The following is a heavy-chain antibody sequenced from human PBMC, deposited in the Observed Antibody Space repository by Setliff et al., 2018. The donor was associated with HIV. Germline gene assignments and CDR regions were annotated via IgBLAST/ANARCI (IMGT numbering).Heavy chain of an antibody. CDR3: ARPTTEGDYYDSSGYLSGAFDT. CDR2: IIPIFGTA. Sequence: VASVKVSCKASGGTFSSYAINWVRQAPGQGLEWMGGIIPIFGTANYAQKFQGRLTIPADESLTTAYMELSSLTSEDTAVYYCARPTTEGDYYDSSGYLSGAFDTWGQGTMVTVSS. CDR1: GGTFSSYA. J-gene: IGHJ3*02. D-gene: IGHD3-22*01. V-gene: IGHV1-69*13.